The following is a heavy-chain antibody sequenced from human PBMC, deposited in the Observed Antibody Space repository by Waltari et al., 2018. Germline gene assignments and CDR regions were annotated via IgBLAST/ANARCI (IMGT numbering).Heavy chain of an antibody. D-gene: IGHD3-22*01. Sequence: QVQLVQSGAEVKKPGSSVKVSCKASGGTFSSYTISWVRQAPGQGLEWMGRIIPLLGIANYAQKFQGRVTITADKSTSTAYMELSSLRSEDTAVYYCARGSSYYYDKDNWFDPWGQGTLVTVSS. J-gene: IGHJ5*02. V-gene: IGHV1-69*02. CDR2: IIPLLGIA. CDR3: ARGSSYYYDKDNWFDP. CDR1: GGTFSSYT.